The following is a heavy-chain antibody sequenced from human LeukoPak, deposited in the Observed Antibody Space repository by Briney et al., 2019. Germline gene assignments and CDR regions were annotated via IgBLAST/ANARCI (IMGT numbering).Heavy chain of an antibody. V-gene: IGHV3-20*04. CDR2: INWNGGST. J-gene: IGHJ6*03. CDR1: GFPFTSYA. D-gene: IGHD6-6*01. CDR3: ARVQLVDYYYYSYMDV. Sequence: GGSLRLSCAASGFPFTSYAMTWVRQAPGKGLEWVSGINWNGGSTGYADSVKGRFTISRDNAKNSLYLQMNSLRAEDTALYYCARVQLVDYYYYSYMDVWGKGTTVTVSS.